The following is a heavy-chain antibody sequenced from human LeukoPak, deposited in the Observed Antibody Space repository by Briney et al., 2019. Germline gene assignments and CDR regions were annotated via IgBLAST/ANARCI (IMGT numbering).Heavy chain of an antibody. V-gene: IGHV4-39*01. CDR2: IYYSGST. CDR3: ASQTGYSYGSLYYFDY. D-gene: IGHD5-18*01. Sequence: SETLSLTCTVSGGSISSSNYYWGWIRQPPGKGLEWIGSIYYSGSTYYNPSLKSRVTISVDTSKNQFSLKLSSVTAADATVYYCASQTGYSYGSLYYFDYWGQGTLVTVSS. CDR1: GGSISSSNYY. J-gene: IGHJ4*02.